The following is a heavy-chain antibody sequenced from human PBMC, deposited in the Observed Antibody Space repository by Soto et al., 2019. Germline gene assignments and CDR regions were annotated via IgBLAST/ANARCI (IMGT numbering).Heavy chain of an antibody. D-gene: IGHD5-12*01. V-gene: IGHV4-31*03. J-gene: IGHJ5*01. CDR1: GGYISTAGSF. Sequence: QVQLQESGPGLMKPSQTLSLTCTVSGGYISTAGSFWSWVLQHPGKGLEWIGYMSHSETTHYNSSLKSRVTISIAPSKNQFSLNLDSVTAADTAVYYCASGYSRPDWFDSWGPGTLVSVSS. CDR3: ASGYSRPDWFDS. CDR2: MSHSETT.